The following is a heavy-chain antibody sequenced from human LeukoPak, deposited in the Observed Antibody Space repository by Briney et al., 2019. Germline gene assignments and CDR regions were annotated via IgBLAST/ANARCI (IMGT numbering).Heavy chain of an antibody. V-gene: IGHV3-23*01. CDR3: AKDAVAGAWGSRFDY. D-gene: IGHD6-19*01. J-gene: IGHJ4*02. CDR1: GFTFTNYA. Sequence: GASLRLSCAASGFTFTNYAMSWVRQAPGEGLEWVSAISGAGDNTSYADSVKGRFTISRDNSKNTLYLQMNSLRAEDTAVYYCAKDAVAGAWGSRFDYWGQGTLVTVSS. CDR2: ISGAGDNT.